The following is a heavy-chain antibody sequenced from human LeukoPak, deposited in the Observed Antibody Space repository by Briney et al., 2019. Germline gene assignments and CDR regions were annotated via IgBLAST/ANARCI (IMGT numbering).Heavy chain of an antibody. CDR3: ATLVSTRYYFDY. J-gene: IGHJ4*02. Sequence: SETLSLTCAVYGGSFSGYYWSWIRQPPGKGLGWIGNIYHSGITYYNHFNSSLKGRVTISIDTSKNQFSLRLTSVTAADTAVYFCATLVSTRYYFDYWGQGTLVTVSS. V-gene: IGHV4-34*01. CDR2: IYHSGIT. D-gene: IGHD5/OR15-5a*01. CDR1: GGSFSGYY.